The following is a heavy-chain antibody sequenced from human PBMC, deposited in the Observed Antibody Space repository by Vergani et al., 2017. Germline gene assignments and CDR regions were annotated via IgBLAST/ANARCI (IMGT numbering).Heavy chain of an antibody. CDR3: AAGTTRAYNWFDP. J-gene: IGHJ5*02. CDR1: GFTFGDYG. D-gene: IGHD1-1*01. CDR2: ISGQNFRT. V-gene: IGHV3-23*04. Sequence: EVQLVESGGELVQPGRPLRLSCTASGFTFGDYGMSWVRQAPGKGLEWVSGISGQNFRTHYADSVKGRFTISRDDSKNTVYLQINSLRAEDTAVYYCAAGTTRAYNWFDPWGQGTLVTVSS.